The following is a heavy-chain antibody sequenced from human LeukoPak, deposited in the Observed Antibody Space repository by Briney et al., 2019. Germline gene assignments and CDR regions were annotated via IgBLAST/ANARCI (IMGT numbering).Heavy chain of an antibody. CDR3: TQIVGAAYY. CDR2: IRSKANSYAT. D-gene: IGHD1-26*01. V-gene: IGHV3-73*01. J-gene: IGHJ4*02. Sequence: PGGSLRLSCAASGFTFSGSAMHWVRQAPGKGLEWVGRIRSKANSYATAYAASVKGRFTISRDDSKNTAYLQMNSLETEDTAVYYCTQIVGAAYYWGQGTLVTVSS. CDR1: GFTFSGSA.